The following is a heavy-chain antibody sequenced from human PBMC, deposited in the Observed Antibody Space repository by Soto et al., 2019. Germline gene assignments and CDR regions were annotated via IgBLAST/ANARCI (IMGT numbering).Heavy chain of an antibody. CDR2: ISYDGSNK. CDR3: ARDRGQFNWFDP. V-gene: IGHV3-30-3*01. Sequence: SLLLSFSSSLFTFITYSIHLFLHSPFNLLDLLSFISYDGSNKYYADSVKGRFTISRDNSKNTLYLQMNSLRAEDTAVYYCARDRGQFNWFDPWGQGTLVTVSS. J-gene: IGHJ5*02. CDR1: LFTFITYS.